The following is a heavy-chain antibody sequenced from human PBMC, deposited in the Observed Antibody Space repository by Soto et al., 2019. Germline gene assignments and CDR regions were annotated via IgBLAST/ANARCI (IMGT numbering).Heavy chain of an antibody. V-gene: IGHV3-64*01. J-gene: IGHJ3*02. CDR3: ARNYGGNSYAFDI. CDR2: ISSNGGST. Sequence: GSLRLSCAASGFTFSSYAMHWVRQAPGKGLEYVSAISSNGGSTYYANSVKGRFTISRDNSKNTLYLQMGSLRAEDMAVCYCARNYGGNSYAFDIWGQGTMVTVSS. D-gene: IGHD2-21*02. CDR1: GFTFSSYA.